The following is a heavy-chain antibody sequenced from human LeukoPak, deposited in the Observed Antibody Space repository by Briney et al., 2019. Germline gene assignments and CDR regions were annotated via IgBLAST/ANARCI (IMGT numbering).Heavy chain of an antibody. Sequence: GGSLRLSCAASDFTFSNNYMSWVRQAPGKGLEWVSVIYSGGSTYYADSVKGRFTISRDNSKNTLYLQMNSLRAEDTAVYYCARDSLYDSSGSDYWGQGTLVTVSS. V-gene: IGHV3-53*01. J-gene: IGHJ4*02. CDR1: DFTFSNNY. CDR3: ARDSLYDSSGSDY. CDR2: IYSGGST. D-gene: IGHD3-22*01.